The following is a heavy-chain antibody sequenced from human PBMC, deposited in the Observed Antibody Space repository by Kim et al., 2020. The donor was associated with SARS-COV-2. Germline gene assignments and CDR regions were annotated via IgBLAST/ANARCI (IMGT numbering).Heavy chain of an antibody. CDR1: GFTFSSYA. J-gene: IGHJ6*02. D-gene: IGHD3-3*01. CDR3: ARDSAITIFGVVIINYYYGMDV. V-gene: IGHV3-64*01. CDR2: ISSNGGST. Sequence: GGSLRLSCAASGFTFSSYAMHWVRQAPGKGLEYVSAISSNGGSTYYANSVKGRFTISRDNSKNTLYLQMGSLRAEDMAVYYCARDSAITIFGVVIINYYYGMDVWGQGTTVTFSS.